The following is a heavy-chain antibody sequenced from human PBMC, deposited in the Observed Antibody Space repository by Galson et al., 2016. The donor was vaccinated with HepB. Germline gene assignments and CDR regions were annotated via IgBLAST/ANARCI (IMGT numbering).Heavy chain of an antibody. Sequence: QSGAEVTKPGASVMLSCKTSGYTFTNNGISWVRQAPGQGLEWMGWISAYRGNTNYAQKFQDRLTLTEDTSATTVYMELRSLRFDDTAMYYCARDRDAALDYWGQGTTVTVSS. CDR1: GYTFTNNG. D-gene: IGHD6-13*01. V-gene: IGHV1-18*01. CDR3: ARDRDAALDY. CDR2: ISAYRGNT. J-gene: IGHJ6*02.